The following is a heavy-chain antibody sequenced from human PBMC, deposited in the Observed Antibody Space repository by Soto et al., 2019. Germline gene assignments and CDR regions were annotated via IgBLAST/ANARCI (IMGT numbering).Heavy chain of an antibody. V-gene: IGHV1-46*01. CDR3: AKGKISTTTYTSFDS. J-gene: IGHJ5*01. CDR1: GYSFTSLD. D-gene: IGHD1-26*01. Sequence: GASVKVSCKASGYSFTSLDINWVRQTPGQGLEWMAIINPSGGTTYYVQKFEGRVTLTTDTSTSTVYMELSSLRSDDTAVYYCAKGKISTTTYTSFDSWGQGTLVTVSS. CDR2: INPSGGTT.